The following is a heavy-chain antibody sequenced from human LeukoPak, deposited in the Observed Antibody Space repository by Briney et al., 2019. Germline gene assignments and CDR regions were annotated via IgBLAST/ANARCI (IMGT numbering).Heavy chain of an antibody. D-gene: IGHD3-22*01. V-gene: IGHV3-48*02. Sequence: GGSLRLSCAASGFTFSSYSMNWGRQAPGKGLEWVSYISGSGRTIYYADSVKGRFTISRDNAKNSLYLQINSLRDEDTAVYYCAREWFYDSSGYYVYWGQGTLVTVSS. CDR2: ISGSGRTI. CDR3: AREWFYDSSGYYVY. CDR1: GFTFSSYS. J-gene: IGHJ4*02.